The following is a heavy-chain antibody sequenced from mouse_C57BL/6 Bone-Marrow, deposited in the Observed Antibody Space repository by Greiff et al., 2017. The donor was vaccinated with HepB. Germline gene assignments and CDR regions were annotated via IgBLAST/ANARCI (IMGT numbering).Heavy chain of an antibody. Sequence: EVQRVESGGGLVQSGRSLRLSCATSGFTFSDFYMEWVRQAPGKGLEWIAASRNKANDYTTEYSASVKGRFIVSRDTSQSILYLQMNALRAEDTAIYYCARDAMPPITTVVATDWYFDVWGTGTTVTVSS. CDR2: SRNKANDYTT. V-gene: IGHV7-1*01. D-gene: IGHD1-1*01. J-gene: IGHJ1*03. CDR3: ARDAMPPITTVVATDWYFDV. CDR1: GFTFSDFY.